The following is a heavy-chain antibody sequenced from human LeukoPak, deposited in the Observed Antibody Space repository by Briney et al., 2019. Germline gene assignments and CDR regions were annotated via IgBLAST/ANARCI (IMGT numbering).Heavy chain of an antibody. CDR3: ARGSYRGTL. CDR2: ISNAGQTI. V-gene: IGHV3-11*01. D-gene: IGHD1-26*01. J-gene: IGHJ4*02. CDR1: GFTFSDYY. Sequence: GGSLRLSCSASGFTFSDYYMNWIRQAPGKGLERLSYISNAGQTISYADSVRGRFTVSRDKNSLYLQMNNLRAEDTAVYYCARGSYRGTLWGQGSLVTVSS.